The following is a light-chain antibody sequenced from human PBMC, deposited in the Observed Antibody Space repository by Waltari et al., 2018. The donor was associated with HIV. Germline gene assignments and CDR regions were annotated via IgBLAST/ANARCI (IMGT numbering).Light chain of an antibody. Sequence: QSVLTQPPSASGTPGQRGTISCSGSSSNIGINYIYWYQQLPGTAPKLLIFRNYQRPSGVPDRFSGSKSGTSASLAISGLRSEDEADYYCAAWDDSLSGVVFGEGTKLTVL. CDR3: AAWDDSLSGVV. J-gene: IGLJ3*02. CDR2: RNY. CDR1: SSNIGINY. V-gene: IGLV1-47*01.